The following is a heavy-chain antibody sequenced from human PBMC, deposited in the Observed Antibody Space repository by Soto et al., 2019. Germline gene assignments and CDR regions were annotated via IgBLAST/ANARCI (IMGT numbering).Heavy chain of an antibody. D-gene: IGHD3-9*01. CDR2: MNPNSGNT. Sequence: QVQLVQSGAEVKKPGASVKVSCKASGYTFTSYDINWVRQATGQGLEWMGWMNPNSGNTGYAQKFQGRVTMTRNTSISTAYMELSSLRSEDTAVYYCATGGAYYDILTGYYSSYYMDVWGKGTTVTVSS. J-gene: IGHJ6*03. CDR1: GYTFTSYD. CDR3: ATGGAYYDILTGYYSSYYMDV. V-gene: IGHV1-8*01.